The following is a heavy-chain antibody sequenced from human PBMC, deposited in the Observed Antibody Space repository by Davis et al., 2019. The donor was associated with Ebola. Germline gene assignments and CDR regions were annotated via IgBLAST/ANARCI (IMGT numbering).Heavy chain of an antibody. D-gene: IGHD2-2*01. CDR3: ARDGYQRGWFDP. Sequence: AASVKVSCKASGGTFSSYAISWVRQAPGQGLEWMGWISAYNGNTNYAQKLQGRVTMTTDTSTSTAYMELRSLRSDDTAVYYCARDGYQRGWFDPWGQGTLVTVSS. J-gene: IGHJ5*02. V-gene: IGHV1-18*01. CDR2: ISAYNGNT. CDR1: GGTFSSYA.